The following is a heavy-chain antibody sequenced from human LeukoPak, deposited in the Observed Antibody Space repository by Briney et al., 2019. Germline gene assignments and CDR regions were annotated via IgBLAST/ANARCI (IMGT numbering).Heavy chain of an antibody. V-gene: IGHV4-38-2*01. CDR1: GYSISNSYY. Sequence: SETLSLTCAVSGYSISNSYYWGWIRQPPGKGLEWIGSIYHTGGTYYNPSLKSRVTISIDTSKNQFSLNLSSVTAADTAVYYCARGGSSWYLGDAFDIWGQGTMVTVSS. D-gene: IGHD6-13*01. J-gene: IGHJ3*02. CDR2: IYHTGGT. CDR3: ARGGSSWYLGDAFDI.